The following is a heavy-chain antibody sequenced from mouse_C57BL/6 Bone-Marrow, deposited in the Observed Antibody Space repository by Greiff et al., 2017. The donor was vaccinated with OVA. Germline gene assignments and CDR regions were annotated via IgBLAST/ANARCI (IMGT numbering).Heavy chain of an antibody. V-gene: IGHV5-6*02. J-gene: IGHJ2*01. CDR3: ARRHYYGSLYYFDY. D-gene: IGHD1-1*01. Sequence: EVKVVESGGDLVKPGGSLKLSCAASGFTFSSYGMSWVRQTPDKRLEWVATISSGGSYTYYPDSVKGRFTITRDNAKNTLYLQMSSLKSEDTAMYYCARRHYYGSLYYFDYWGQGTTLTVSS. CDR2: ISSGGSYT. CDR1: GFTFSSYG.